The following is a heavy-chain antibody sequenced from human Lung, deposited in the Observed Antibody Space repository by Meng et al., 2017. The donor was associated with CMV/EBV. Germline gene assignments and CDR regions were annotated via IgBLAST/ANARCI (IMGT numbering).Heavy chain of an antibody. V-gene: IGHV3-11*01. Sequence: SCAASGFTFSDYYMSRIRQAPGKGLEWVSYISSSGSTIYYADSVKGQFTISRDNAKNSLYLQMNSLRFEDKAVYYCARGTNLNGMDVWGQGTTVTVSS. CDR3: ARGTNLNGMDV. CDR1: GFTFSDYY. D-gene: IGHD1-14*01. J-gene: IGHJ6*02. CDR2: ISSSGSTI.